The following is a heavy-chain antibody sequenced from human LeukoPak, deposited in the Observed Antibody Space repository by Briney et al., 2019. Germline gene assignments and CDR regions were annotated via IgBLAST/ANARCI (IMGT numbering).Heavy chain of an antibody. J-gene: IGHJ4*02. Sequence: GRSLRLSCVASGLTFSGHGMHWVRQAPGKGLEWVAGMSSDGSINLYTDSVKGRFTISRDNSKNTLYLQMNSLRVEDTAVYSCARDDDTSGHFSYFGFWGQGTLVTVSS. V-gene: IGHV3-30*03. CDR2: MSSDGSIN. CDR1: GLTFSGHG. D-gene: IGHD3-22*01. CDR3: ARDDDTSGHFSYFGF.